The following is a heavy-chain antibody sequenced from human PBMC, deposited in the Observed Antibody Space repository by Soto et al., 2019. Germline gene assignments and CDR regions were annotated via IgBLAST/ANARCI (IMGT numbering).Heavy chain of an antibody. CDR1: GSTFSSND. CDR2: ISPNGNNA. CDR3: VRGPSHGAFDI. V-gene: IGHV3-30-3*01. J-gene: IGHJ3*02. Sequence: QVQLVESGGDVVQPGRSLRLSCAASGSTFSSNDIHWVRQAQGKGLEWVAHISPNGNNAFYADSVKGRFTISRDNARNTVYLQVNSLRPEDTAVFHCVRGPSHGAFDIWGQGTLVTVSS.